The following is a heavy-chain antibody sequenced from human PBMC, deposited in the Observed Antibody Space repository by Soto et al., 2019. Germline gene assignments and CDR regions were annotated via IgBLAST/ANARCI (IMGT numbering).Heavy chain of an antibody. CDR1: GFTFSSYS. CDR2: ISSSSSYI. CDR3: ARWDSSSWNDY. D-gene: IGHD6-13*01. Sequence: EVQLVESGGGLVKPGGSLRLSCAASGFTFSSYSMNWVRQAPGKGLEWVSSISSSSSYIYYADSVKGRFTISRDNAKNALYLQMNSLRAEDTAVYYCARWDSSSWNDYWGQGTLVTVSS. J-gene: IGHJ4*02. V-gene: IGHV3-21*01.